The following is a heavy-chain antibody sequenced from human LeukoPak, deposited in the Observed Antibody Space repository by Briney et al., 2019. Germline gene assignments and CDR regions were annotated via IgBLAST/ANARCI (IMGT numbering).Heavy chain of an antibody. CDR1: GYTFTSYG. CDR3: ARWTESLTFDY. D-gene: IGHD1-14*01. V-gene: IGHV1-18*01. CDR2: INVHNGNT. J-gene: IGHJ4*02. Sequence: ASVKVSCKTSGYTFTSYGISWVRQAPGQGLEWMGWINVHNGNTNYAQKLQDRVAMTTDTSTSTAYMELRSLRSDDTAVYYCARWTESLTFDYWGQGALVTVSS.